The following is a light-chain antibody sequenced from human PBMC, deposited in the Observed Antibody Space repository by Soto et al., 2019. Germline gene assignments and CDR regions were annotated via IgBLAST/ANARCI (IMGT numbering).Light chain of an antibody. V-gene: IGKV3D-15*01. Sequence: EIVMTQSPATLSVSPGERATLSCRASQSVSSNLAWYQQNPGQAPRLLISGASTRATGIPARFSGSGSGTEFPLTISSLQSEDFAVYYCQQYNNWPLTFGGGTKVEIK. CDR2: GAS. CDR3: QQYNNWPLT. J-gene: IGKJ4*01. CDR1: QSVSSN.